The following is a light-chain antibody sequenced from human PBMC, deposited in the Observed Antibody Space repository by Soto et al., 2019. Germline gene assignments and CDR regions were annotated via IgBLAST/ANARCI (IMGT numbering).Light chain of an antibody. CDR1: SSDVGYYDY. J-gene: IGLJ1*01. V-gene: IGLV2-8*01. CDR2: EVT. CDR3: SPYAGSNNFV. Sequence: QSALTQPPSASGFPGQSVTISCTGTSSDVGYYDYVSWYQQHPGKAPKLVIYEVTKRPSGVPDRVSASKSGNTASLTVSGLRAEDEADYYRSPYAGSNNFVFGSGTKVTVL.